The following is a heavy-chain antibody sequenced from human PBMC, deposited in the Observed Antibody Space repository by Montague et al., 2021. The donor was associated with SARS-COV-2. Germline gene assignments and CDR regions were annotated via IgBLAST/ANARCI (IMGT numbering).Heavy chain of an antibody. CDR1: GCSINVYY. CDR2: MDRGTNL. J-gene: IGHJ4*02. V-gene: IGHV4-4*08. D-gene: IGHD1-1*01. CDR3: ARYTGYPRYFDY. Sequence: SETLSLTCAVSGCSINVYYWSWIRQPPGKGLEWIGYMDRGTNLDXNPSLRSRVTIPTDISKNHFSLILTSVTAADTAVYYCARYTGYPRYFDYWGQGILVTVSS.